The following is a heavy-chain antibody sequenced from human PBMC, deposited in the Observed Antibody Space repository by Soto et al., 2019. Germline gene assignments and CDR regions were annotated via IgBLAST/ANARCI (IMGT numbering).Heavy chain of an antibody. CDR1: GFTFSSYG. Sequence: QVQLVESGGGVVQPGRSLRLSCAASGFTFSSYGMHWVRQAPGKGLEWVAVISYEGSNKYYADSVKGRFTISRDNSKNTLYRQMNGLRAEDTAVYYCATEGPGADYWRQATPVTVSS. D-gene: IGHD3-10*01. CDR3: ATEGPGADY. V-gene: IGHV3-30*03. J-gene: IGHJ4*02. CDR2: ISYEGSNK.